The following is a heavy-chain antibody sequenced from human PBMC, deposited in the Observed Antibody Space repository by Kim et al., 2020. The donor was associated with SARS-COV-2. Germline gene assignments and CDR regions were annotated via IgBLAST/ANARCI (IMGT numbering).Heavy chain of an antibody. V-gene: IGHV4-38-2*02. J-gene: IGHJ4*02. CDR1: GYSISSGYY. CDR3: ARVPSSTSPFDY. CDR2: IYHSGST. Sequence: SETLSLTCTVSGYSISSGYYWGWIRQPPGKGLEWIGSIYHSGSTYYNPSLKSRVTISVDTSKNQFSLKLSSVTAADTAVYYCARVPSSTSPFDYWGQGTLVTVSS. D-gene: IGHD2-2*01.